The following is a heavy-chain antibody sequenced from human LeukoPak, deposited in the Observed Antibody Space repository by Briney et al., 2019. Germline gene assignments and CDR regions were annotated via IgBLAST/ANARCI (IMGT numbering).Heavy chain of an antibody. CDR3: ARHITDYSYFDY. V-gene: IGHV4-59*08. D-gene: IGHD2-15*01. Sequence: KPSETLSLTCSVSGGSISSYHWSWIWQPPGKGLGWIGYISYSGTTNYNPSLTGRVTISVDTSKNQFSLKLSSVTAADTAVYYCARHITDYSYFDYWGQGTLVTVSS. CDR1: GGSISSYH. CDR2: ISYSGTT. J-gene: IGHJ4*02.